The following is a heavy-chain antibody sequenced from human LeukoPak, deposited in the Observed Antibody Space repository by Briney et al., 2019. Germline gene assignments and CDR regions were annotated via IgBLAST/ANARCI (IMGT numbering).Heavy chain of an antibody. J-gene: IGHJ4*02. CDR1: GLTFSNYG. CDR2: IQFDGGDI. D-gene: IGHD3-10*01. Sequence: PGGSLRLSCAASGLTFSNYGMHWVRQAPGKGLEWVAFIQFDGGDIFYTDSVKGRFTISRDNSKNTLHLQMNSLRAEDTSVMVRGDWGQGTLVTVSS. V-gene: IGHV3-30*02. CDR3: GD.